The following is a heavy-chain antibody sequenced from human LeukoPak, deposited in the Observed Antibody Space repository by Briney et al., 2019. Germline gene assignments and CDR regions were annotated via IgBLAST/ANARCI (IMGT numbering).Heavy chain of an antibody. V-gene: IGHV1-18*01. CDR3: SRSYYSSSWYYFDH. Sequence: ASVKVSCKTSGYTFNNFGISWVRQAPGQGPEWIGWISIGDGRTHYGRKFQDRVSMTREMSSNTAFLELSSLRSDDTAVYFCSRSYYSSSWYYFDHWGQGTLVIVSS. CDR2: ISIGDGRT. CDR1: GYTFNNFG. D-gene: IGHD2-15*01. J-gene: IGHJ4*02.